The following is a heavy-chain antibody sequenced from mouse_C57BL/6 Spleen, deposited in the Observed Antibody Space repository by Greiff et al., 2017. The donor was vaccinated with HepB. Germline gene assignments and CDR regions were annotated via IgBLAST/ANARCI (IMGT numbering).Heavy chain of an antibody. V-gene: IGHV1-52*01. J-gene: IGHJ2*01. CDR1: GYTFTSYW. CDR3: ARGKSYLPY. CDR2: IDPSDSET. D-gene: IGHD5-5*01. Sequence: QVHVKQPGAELVRPGSSVKLSCKASGYTFTSYWMHWVKQRPIQGLEWIGNIDPSDSETHYNQKFKDKATLTVDKSSSTAYMQLSSLTSEDSAVYYCARGKSYLPYWGQGTTLTVSS.